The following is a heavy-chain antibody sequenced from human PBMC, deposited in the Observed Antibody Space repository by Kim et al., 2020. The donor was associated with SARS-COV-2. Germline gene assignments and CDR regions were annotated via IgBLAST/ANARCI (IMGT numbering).Heavy chain of an antibody. Sequence: ADSVKGRFTISSDNAKNSLSLQMNDLRDEDTAVYYCAREYSSTNGTAFDISGQGTMVTVSS. CDR3: AREYSSTNGTAFDI. J-gene: IGHJ3*02. D-gene: IGHD6-19*01. V-gene: IGHV3-48*02.